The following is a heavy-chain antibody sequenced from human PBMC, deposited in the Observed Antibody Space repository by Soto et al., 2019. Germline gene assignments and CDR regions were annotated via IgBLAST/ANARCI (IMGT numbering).Heavy chain of an antibody. Sequence: GSLRLSCAASGFTFYSYAMSWVRQAPGKGLEWVSTIGSVGGDTYYADSVKGRFTISRDDSKNTLLLQMNSLRAEDTAVYYCVKDRMAYNSVWDPFDIWGQGTMVTVSS. CDR2: IGSVGGDT. J-gene: IGHJ3*02. CDR1: GFTFYSYA. V-gene: IGHV3-23*01. CDR3: VKDRMAYNSVWDPFDI. D-gene: IGHD1-20*01.